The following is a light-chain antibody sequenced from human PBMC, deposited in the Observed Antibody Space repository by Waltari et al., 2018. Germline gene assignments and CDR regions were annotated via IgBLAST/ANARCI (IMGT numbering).Light chain of an antibody. CDR3: QHYNIWPPLT. V-gene: IGKV3-15*01. J-gene: IGKJ4*01. CDR2: GAS. CDR1: HSVSSN. Sequence: ETVITPSPATLSVSPGQRATLSCSASHSVSSNLACFQQKPGQAPRPLIYGASIRATGIPARVSGSGSGTEFTLTISSLQSEDFAVYYCQHYNIWPPLTFGGGTKVEIK.